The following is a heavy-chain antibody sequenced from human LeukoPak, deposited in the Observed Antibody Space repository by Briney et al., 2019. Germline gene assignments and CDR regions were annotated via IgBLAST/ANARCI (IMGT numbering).Heavy chain of an antibody. CDR2: IYSSGST. D-gene: IGHD6-6*01. J-gene: IGHJ6*03. V-gene: IGHV4-4*07. CDR3: ARYLRSSSTYYMDV. Sequence: SETLSLTCTVSGGSISSYYWSWIRQPAGKGLEWIGRIYSSGSTNYNPSLKSRVTMSVDTSKNQFSLKLGSVTAADTAVYHCARYLRSSSTYYMDVWGKGTTVTVSS. CDR1: GGSISSYY.